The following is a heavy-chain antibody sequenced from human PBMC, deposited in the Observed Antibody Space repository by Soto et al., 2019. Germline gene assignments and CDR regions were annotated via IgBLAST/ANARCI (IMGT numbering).Heavy chain of an antibody. CDR3: ARVGAPSLTNGVCCDFDY. Sequence: SETLSLTCTVSGGSISSGGYYWSWIRQHPGKGLEWIGYIYYSGSTYYNPSLKSRVTISVDTSKNQFSLKLSSVTAADTAVYYCARVGAPSLTNGVCCDFDYWGQGTLVTVSS. J-gene: IGHJ4*02. V-gene: IGHV4-31*03. D-gene: IGHD2-8*01. CDR1: GGSISSGGYY. CDR2: IYYSGST.